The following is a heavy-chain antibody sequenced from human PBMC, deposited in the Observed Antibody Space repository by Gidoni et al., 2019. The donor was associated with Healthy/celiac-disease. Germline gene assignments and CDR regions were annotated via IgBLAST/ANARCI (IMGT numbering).Heavy chain of an antibody. Sequence: QVQLVQSGAAVQKPGASVKVSCMASGYTFTGYYMHWVRQAPGQGLEWMGWINPSSGGTNYAQKFQGRVTMTRDTSISTAYMELSRLRSDDTAVYYCARDGLFWSGYYSLNWFDPWGQGTLVTVSS. D-gene: IGHD3-3*01. V-gene: IGHV1-2*02. CDR1: GYTFTGYY. CDR2: INPSSGGT. CDR3: ARDGLFWSGYYSLNWFDP. J-gene: IGHJ5*02.